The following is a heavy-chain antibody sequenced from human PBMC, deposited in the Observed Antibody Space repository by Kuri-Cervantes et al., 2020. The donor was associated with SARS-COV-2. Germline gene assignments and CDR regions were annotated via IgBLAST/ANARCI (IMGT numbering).Heavy chain of an antibody. CDR2: ISSSGSTI. V-gene: IGHV3-48*03. D-gene: IGHD2-2*01. Sequence: GESLKISCAASGFTFSSYEMNLVRQAPGKGLEWVSYISSSGSTIYYADSVKGRFTISRDNAKNSLYLQMNSLGAEDTAVYYCAREKGLGYCSSTSCSPTLYYYYGMDVWGQGTTVTVSS. J-gene: IGHJ6*02. CDR1: GFTFSSYE. CDR3: AREKGLGYCSSTSCSPTLYYYYGMDV.